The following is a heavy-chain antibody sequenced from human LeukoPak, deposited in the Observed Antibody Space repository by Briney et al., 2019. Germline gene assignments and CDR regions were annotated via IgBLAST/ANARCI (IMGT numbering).Heavy chain of an antibody. Sequence: SVKVSCKASGGTFSSYAISWVRQAPGQGLEWMGGIIPIFGTANYAQKFQGRVTITADESTSTAYMELSSLRSEDTAVYYCARKRPYSSSWYGAFDIWGQGTMVTVSS. CDR3: ARKRPYSSSWYGAFDI. CDR1: GGTFSSYA. D-gene: IGHD6-13*01. V-gene: IGHV1-69*01. CDR2: IIPIFGTA. J-gene: IGHJ3*02.